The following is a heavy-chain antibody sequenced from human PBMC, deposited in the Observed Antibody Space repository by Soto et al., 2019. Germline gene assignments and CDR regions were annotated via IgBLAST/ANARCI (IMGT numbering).Heavy chain of an antibody. V-gene: IGHV5-51*01. D-gene: IGHD2-2*01. CDR1: GYSFTSYW. J-gene: IGHJ4*01. CDR3: ARHLVGSTRGNFDY. Sequence: GESLKISCKTSGYSFTSYWIGWVRQMPGKGMEWMGNIYPYDSDTRYSPSFQGQVTISADTSITTAYLQWSGLRASDTAMYFCARHLVGSTRGNFDYWGQGTLVTSPQ. CDR2: IYPYDSDT.